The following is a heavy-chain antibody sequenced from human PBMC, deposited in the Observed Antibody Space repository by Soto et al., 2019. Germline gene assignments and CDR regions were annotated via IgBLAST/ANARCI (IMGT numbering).Heavy chain of an antibody. CDR2: INPSGGST. J-gene: IGHJ4*02. Sequence: QVQLVQSGAEVKKPGASVKVSCKASGYTFTSYYMHWVRQAPGQGLEWMGIINPSGGSTSYAQKFQGRXXMXRXXSTSTVYMELSSLRSEDTAVYYCAREGAAAGNPDYWGQGTLVTVSS. CDR1: GYTFTSYY. D-gene: IGHD6-13*01. CDR3: AREGAAAGNPDY. V-gene: IGHV1-46*03.